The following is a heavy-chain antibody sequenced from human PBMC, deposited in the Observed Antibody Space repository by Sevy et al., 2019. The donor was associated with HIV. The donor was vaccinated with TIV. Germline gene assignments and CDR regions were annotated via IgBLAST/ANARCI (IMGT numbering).Heavy chain of an antibody. D-gene: IGHD2-21*02. CDR1: GFTFNSYW. Sequence: GGSLRLSCAASGFTFNSYWMSWVRQAPGKGLEWVANIKQDGSEKYYVDSVKGRFTISRDNAKNSLYLQMNSLRAEDTAVYYCAREGGDCGGDCYNDYWGQGTLVTVSS. J-gene: IGHJ4*02. CDR2: IKQDGSEK. CDR3: AREGGDCGGDCYNDY. V-gene: IGHV3-7*01.